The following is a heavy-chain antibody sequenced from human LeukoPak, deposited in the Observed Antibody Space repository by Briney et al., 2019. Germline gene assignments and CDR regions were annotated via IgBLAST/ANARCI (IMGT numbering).Heavy chain of an antibody. CDR3: ARDVLRYFDWPNRGAFDI. D-gene: IGHD3-9*01. CDR2: MNPNSGNT. V-gene: IGHV1-8*01. Sequence: ASVKVSCKASGYTFTSYDINWVRQATGQGLEWMGWMNPNSGNTGYAQKFQGRVTMTRNTSISTAYMELSSLRSEDTAVYYCARDVLRYFDWPNRGAFDIWGQGTMVTVSS. J-gene: IGHJ3*02. CDR1: GYTFTSYD.